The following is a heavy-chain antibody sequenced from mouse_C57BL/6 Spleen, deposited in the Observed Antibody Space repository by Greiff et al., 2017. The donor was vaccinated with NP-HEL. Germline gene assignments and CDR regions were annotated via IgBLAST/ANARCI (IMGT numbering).Heavy chain of an antibody. CDR2: IRNKANNHAT. CDR1: GFTFSDAW. V-gene: IGHV6-6*01. J-gene: IGHJ3*01. Sequence: EVKLQESGGGLVQPGGSMKLSCAASGFTFSDAWMDWVRQSPEKGLEWVAEIRNKANNHATYYAESVKGRFTISRDDSKSSVYLQMNSLRAEDTGIYYCTRNFYYDYDVAWFAYWGQGTLVTVSA. CDR3: TRNFYYDYDVAWFAY. D-gene: IGHD2-4*01.